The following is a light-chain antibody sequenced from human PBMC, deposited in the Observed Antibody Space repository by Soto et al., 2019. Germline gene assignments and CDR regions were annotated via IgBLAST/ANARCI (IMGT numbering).Light chain of an antibody. J-gene: IGLJ1*01. CDR3: QSSDSSLSHYL. CDR1: SSNIGAGYD. V-gene: IGLV1-40*01. Sequence: QSVLTQPPSVSGAPGRRVTISCTGSSSNIGAGYDVHWYQQLPGRAPKLLIQSSSNRPSGVPDRFSGSKSGTSASLAITGLQAEDEADYWCQSSDSSLSHYLFGNGTKVTVL. CDR2: SSS.